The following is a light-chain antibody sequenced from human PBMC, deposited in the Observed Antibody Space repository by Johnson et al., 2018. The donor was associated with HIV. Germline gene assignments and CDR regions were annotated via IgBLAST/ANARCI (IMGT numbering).Light chain of an antibody. Sequence: QSVLTQPPSVSAAPGQTVTISCSGSSSNIGNSYVSWYQQLPGTAPKLLIYDNNKRPSGIPDRFSGSKSGTSATLGITGLQTGDEADYYCGTWGGVFGTVTTVTVL. CDR3: GTWGGV. CDR1: SSNIGNSY. CDR2: DNN. V-gene: IGLV1-51*01. J-gene: IGLJ1*01.